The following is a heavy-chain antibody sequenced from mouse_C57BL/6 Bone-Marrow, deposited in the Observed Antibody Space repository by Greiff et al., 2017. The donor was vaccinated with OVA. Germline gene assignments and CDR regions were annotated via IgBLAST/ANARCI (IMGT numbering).Heavy chain of an antibody. CDR3: ARRYDGSSYGYWYFDV. D-gene: IGHD1-1*01. J-gene: IGHJ1*03. Sequence: EVKLVESGGGLVQPGGSLKLSCAASGFTFSDYYMYWVRQTPEKRLEWVAYISNGGGSTYYPDTVKGRFTISRDNAKNTLYRQMSLLKSEDTAMYYCARRYDGSSYGYWYFDVWGTGTTVTVSS. CDR1: GFTFSDYY. CDR2: ISNGGGST. V-gene: IGHV5-12*01.